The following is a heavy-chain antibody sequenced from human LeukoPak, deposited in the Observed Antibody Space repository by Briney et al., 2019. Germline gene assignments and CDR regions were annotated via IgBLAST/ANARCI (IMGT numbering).Heavy chain of an antibody. Sequence: ASVKVSCKASGYTFTSYGISWVRQAPGQGLEWMGWVSAYNGNTNYAQKLQGRVTMTTDTSTSTAYMELRSLRSDDTAVYYCASYIVVVPAAQPVNDAFDIWGQGTMVTVSS. CDR1: GYTFTSYG. CDR3: ASYIVVVPAAQPVNDAFDI. CDR2: VSAYNGNT. J-gene: IGHJ3*02. V-gene: IGHV1-18*01. D-gene: IGHD2-2*01.